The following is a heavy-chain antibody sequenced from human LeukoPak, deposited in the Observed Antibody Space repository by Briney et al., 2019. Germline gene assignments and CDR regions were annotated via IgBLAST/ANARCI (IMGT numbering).Heavy chain of an antibody. J-gene: IGHJ4*02. Sequence: GGSLRLSCAASGFTFSSYAMSWVRQAPGKGLEWVSAISGSGGSTYYADSVKGRFTISRDNSKNTLCLQMNSLRAEDTAVYYCAKDQYATGTTMAYWGQGTLVTVSS. CDR1: GFTFSSYA. CDR2: ISGSGGST. V-gene: IGHV3-23*01. D-gene: IGHD4-17*01. CDR3: AKDQYATGTTMAY.